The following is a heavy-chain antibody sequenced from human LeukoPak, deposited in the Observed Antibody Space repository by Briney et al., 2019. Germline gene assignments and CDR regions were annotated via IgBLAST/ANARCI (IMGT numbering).Heavy chain of an antibody. D-gene: IGHD1-26*01. Sequence: SETLSLTCAVYAGSFSGYYWSWIRQPPGKGLEWIGEINHSGSTNYNPSLESRVTMSMDTSKNQFSLRLHSVTAADTAMYYCARAISGELGDWIAPWGQGTLVTVSS. CDR3: ARAISGELGDWIAP. CDR1: AGSFSGYY. J-gene: IGHJ5*02. CDR2: INHSGST. V-gene: IGHV4-34*01.